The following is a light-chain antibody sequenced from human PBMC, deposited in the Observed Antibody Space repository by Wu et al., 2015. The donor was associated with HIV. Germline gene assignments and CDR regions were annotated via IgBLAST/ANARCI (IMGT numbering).Light chain of an antibody. CDR1: RSVSSA. J-gene: IGKJ5*01. CDR2: DAS. V-gene: IGKV3-11*01. CDR3: QQHANWPLT. Sequence: EIVLTQSPAALSTSPGERVTLSCRASRSVSSAVAWYQQKPGQAPRLLIYDASKRATGIPARFTGGGSGTDYSLTISNLEPEDFAIYYCQQHANWPLTFGQGTRLEIK.